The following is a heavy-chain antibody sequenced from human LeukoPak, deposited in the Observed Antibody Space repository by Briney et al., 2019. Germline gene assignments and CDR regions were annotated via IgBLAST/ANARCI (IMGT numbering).Heavy chain of an antibody. CDR2: FIAVLGVA. Sequence: SVKVSCKASGGTFSSFPVSWVRPAPGQGLEWMGRFIAVLGVANYAQSFQGRVTLTADNSTSTAFMELNNLTFDDTAVYYCARDQDDFLKTWGQGTLVTVSS. V-gene: IGHV1-69*04. CDR1: GGTFSSFP. J-gene: IGHJ5*02. D-gene: IGHD3-3*01. CDR3: ARDQDDFLKT.